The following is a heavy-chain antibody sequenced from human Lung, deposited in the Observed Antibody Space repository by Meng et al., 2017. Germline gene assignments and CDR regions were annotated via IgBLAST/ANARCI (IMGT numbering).Heavy chain of an antibody. CDR1: GGSISSSSYY. J-gene: IGHJ2*01. CDR3: ARGQKGYFDL. Sequence: QESGPGLGNPSETLSLTCTVSGGSISSSSYYWGWIRQPPGKGLEWIGSIYYSGSTYYNPSLKSRVTISVDTSKNQFSLKLSSVTAADTAVYYCARGQKGYFDLWGRGTLVTVSS. V-gene: IGHV4-39*07. CDR2: IYYSGST.